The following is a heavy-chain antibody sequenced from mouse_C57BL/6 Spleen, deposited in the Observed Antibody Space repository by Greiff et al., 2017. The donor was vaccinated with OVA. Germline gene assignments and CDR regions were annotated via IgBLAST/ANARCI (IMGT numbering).Heavy chain of an antibody. CDR3: TRKDFPWYFDV. CDR1: GFTFSDAW. J-gene: IGHJ1*03. V-gene: IGHV6-6*01. CDR2: IRNKANNHAT. Sequence: EVMVVESGGGLVQPGGSMKHSCAASGFTFSDAWMDWVRQSPEKGLEWVAEIRNKANNHATYYAESVKGRFTISRDDSKSSVYLQMNSLRAEDTGIYYCTRKDFPWYFDVWGTGTTVTVSS.